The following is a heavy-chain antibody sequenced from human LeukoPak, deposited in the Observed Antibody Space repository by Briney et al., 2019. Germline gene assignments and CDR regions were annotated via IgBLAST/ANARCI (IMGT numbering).Heavy chain of an antibody. V-gene: IGHV3-48*01. CDR3: ASLTSKYYDFWSGYSDWFDP. CDR1: GFTFSSYS. Sequence: PGGSPRLSCAASGFTFSSYSMNWVRQAPGKGLEWVSYISSNSSTIYYADSVKGRFTISRDNAKNSLYLQMNSLRAEDTAVYYCASLTSKYYDFWSGYSDWFDPWGQGTLVTVSS. J-gene: IGHJ5*02. D-gene: IGHD3-3*01. CDR2: ISSNSSTI.